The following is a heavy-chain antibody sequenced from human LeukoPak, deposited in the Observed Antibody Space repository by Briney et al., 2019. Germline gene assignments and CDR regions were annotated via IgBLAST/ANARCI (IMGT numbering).Heavy chain of an antibody. J-gene: IGHJ4*02. CDR2: INDYTP. D-gene: IGHD2-2*02. CDR3: AKQVMNGLALYDC. V-gene: IGHV3-23*01. Sequence: GGSLRLSCRASGFAFSTYSMSWVRQAPGKGLEWVSAINDYTPYYADSVKGRFTVSRDNSKNTVYLQLNSLRAEDTATYYCAKQVMNGLALYDCRGQGILVTVSP. CDR1: GFAFSTYS.